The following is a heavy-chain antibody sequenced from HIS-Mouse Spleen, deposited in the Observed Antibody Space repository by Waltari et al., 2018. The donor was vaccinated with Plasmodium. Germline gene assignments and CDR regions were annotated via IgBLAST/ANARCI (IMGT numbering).Heavy chain of an antibody. CDR1: GGSIRSYY. V-gene: IGHV4-4*07. CDR3: ARGPAAAGNWRHYGMDV. Sequence: QVQLQESGPGLVKPSETLSLTCTVSGGSIRSYYWSWIRQPAGKGLEWIGRIYTSGSTNYNPSRKSRVTMSVDTSKNQFSLKLSSVTAADTAVYYCARGPAAAGNWRHYGMDVWGQGTTVTVSS. J-gene: IGHJ6*02. D-gene: IGHD6-13*01. CDR2: IYTSGST.